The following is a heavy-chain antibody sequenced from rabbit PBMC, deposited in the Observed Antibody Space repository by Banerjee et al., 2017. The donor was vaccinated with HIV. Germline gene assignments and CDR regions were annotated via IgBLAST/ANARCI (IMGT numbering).Heavy chain of an antibody. CDR1: GFTISRYH. J-gene: IGHJ4*01. CDR2: IYSSSGST. D-gene: IGHD6-1*01. Sequence: QSLEESGGGLVQPGGSLTLSCKASGFTISRYHICWVRQAPGKGLEWIACIYSSSGSTYYASWAKGRFTISKTSSTTVTLQMTSLTAADTATYFCARGGVVAGDGYALWGQGTLVTVS. CDR3: ARGGVVAGDGYAL. V-gene: IGHV1S40*01.